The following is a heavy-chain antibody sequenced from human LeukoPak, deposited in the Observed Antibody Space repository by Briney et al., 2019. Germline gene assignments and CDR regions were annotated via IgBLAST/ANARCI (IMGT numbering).Heavy chain of an antibody. CDR1: GFTFSSYG. CDR3: ARDVDGVSYYSYYFDY. Sequence: QAGGSLRLSCAASGFTFSSYGMHWVRQAPGKGLEWVAVIWYDGSNKYYADSVKGRFTISRDNSKNTLYLQMNSLRAEDTAVYYCARDVDGVSYYSYYFDYWGQGTLVTVSS. D-gene: IGHD3-10*01. CDR2: IWYDGSNK. J-gene: IGHJ4*02. V-gene: IGHV3-33*01.